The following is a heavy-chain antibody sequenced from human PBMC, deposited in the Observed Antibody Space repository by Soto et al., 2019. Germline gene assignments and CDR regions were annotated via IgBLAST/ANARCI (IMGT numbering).Heavy chain of an antibody. CDR1: GFTFSSYS. CDR2: ISSSSSYI. CDR3: ARREGVYLYQLPYHRNWFDP. J-gene: IGHJ5*02. Sequence: PGGSLRLSCAASGFTFSSYSMNWVRQAPWKGLEWVSSISSSSSYIYYADSVKGRFTISRDNAKNSLYLQMNSLRAEDTAVYYCARREGVYLYQLPYHRNWFDPSGKGNLVIVYS. D-gene: IGHD2-2*02. V-gene: IGHV3-21*01.